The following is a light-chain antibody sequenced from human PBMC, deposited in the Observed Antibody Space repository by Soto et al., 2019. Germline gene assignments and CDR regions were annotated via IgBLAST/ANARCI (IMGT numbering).Light chain of an antibody. CDR3: QQYNNWAPEIT. CDR2: GTS. CDR1: QSVSSN. J-gene: IGKJ5*01. V-gene: IGKV3-15*01. Sequence: EIVMTQSPATLSVSPGERATLSCRASQSVSSNLAWYQQKPGQAPRLLIYGTSTRATGVSARFSGSGSGTAFTLTISSLQSEDFAVYYCQQYNNWAPEITFGQGTRLEIK.